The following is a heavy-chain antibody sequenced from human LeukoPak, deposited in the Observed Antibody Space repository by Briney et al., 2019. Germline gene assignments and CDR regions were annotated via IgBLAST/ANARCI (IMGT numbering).Heavy chain of an antibody. D-gene: IGHD4-17*01. J-gene: IGHJ3*02. V-gene: IGHV3-53*01. CDR2: IYSGSNT. CDR3: ARGYGDSGKHAFDI. Sequence: GGSLRLSCAASGFTVSSNYMSWVRQAPGKGLEWVSIIYSGSNTYYADSVKGRFTISRDDSKNTLYLQMNSLRVEDTAVYYCARGYGDSGKHAFDIWGQGTLVTVSS. CDR1: GFTVSSNY.